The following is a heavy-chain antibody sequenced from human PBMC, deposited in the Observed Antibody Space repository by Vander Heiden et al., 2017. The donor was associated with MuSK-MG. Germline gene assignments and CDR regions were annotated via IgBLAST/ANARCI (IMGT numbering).Heavy chain of an antibody. D-gene: IGHD1-26*01. J-gene: IGHJ4*02. CDR3: AIKDLRWGGARPFDY. CDR1: GYTFTGYY. CDR2: INPNSGGT. Sequence: QAQLVQSGAEVKKPRASVQVSCKASGYTFTGYYMHWVRQAPGQGLEWMGWINPNSGGTNYAQKFQGRVTMTRDTSISTAYMELSRLRSDDTAVYYCAIKDLRWGGARPFDYWGQGTLVTVSS. V-gene: IGHV1-2*02.